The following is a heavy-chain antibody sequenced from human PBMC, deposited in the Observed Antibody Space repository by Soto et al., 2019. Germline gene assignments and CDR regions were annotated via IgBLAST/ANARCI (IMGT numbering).Heavy chain of an antibody. CDR3: SIFCVXLWPRTEFLHW. J-gene: IGHJ5*01. V-gene: IGHV3-23*01. CDR1: GFRFRTYA. CDR2: SSTSGGSK. Sequence: GVSLRHSCAASGFRFRTYAMPCLRHSPVTMLDLFSASSTSGGSKYDADSVNCRFTISXYTPKNTLDLQMNSLRAEDTAVYYCSIFCVXLWPRTEFLHW. D-gene: IGHD5-18*01.